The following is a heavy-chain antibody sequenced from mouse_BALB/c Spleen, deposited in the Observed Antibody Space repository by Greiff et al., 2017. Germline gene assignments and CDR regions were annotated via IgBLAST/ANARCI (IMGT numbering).Heavy chain of an antibody. J-gene: IGHJ4*01. CDR1: GFTFSSYA. D-gene: IGHD2-4*01. Sequence: EVQRVESGGGLVKPGGSLKLSCAASGFTFSSYAMSWVRQSPEKRLEWVAEISSGGSYTYYPDTVTGRFTISRDNAKNTLYLEMSSLRSEDTAMYYCARRKDYDGGAMDYWGQGTSVTVSS. CDR3: ARRKDYDGGAMDY. CDR2: ISSGGSYT. V-gene: IGHV5-9-4*01.